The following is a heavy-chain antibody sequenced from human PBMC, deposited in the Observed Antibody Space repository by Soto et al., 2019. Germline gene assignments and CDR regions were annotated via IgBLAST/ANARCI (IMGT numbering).Heavy chain of an antibody. CDR2: IIPLLGLS. J-gene: IGHJ6*04. CDR1: GGTFNSFN. Sequence: QVQLVQSGAEVKKPGSSVKVSCKASGGTFNSFNIYWVRQTPGQGLQWMGRIIPLLGLSNNGQKFQGRVTITADKSTSTSYMELSRLTSDDTAVYYCAVGRGYSGYDYYYYWGEGTTVTVSS. CDR3: AVGRGYSGYDYYYY. D-gene: IGHD5-12*01. V-gene: IGHV1-69*02.